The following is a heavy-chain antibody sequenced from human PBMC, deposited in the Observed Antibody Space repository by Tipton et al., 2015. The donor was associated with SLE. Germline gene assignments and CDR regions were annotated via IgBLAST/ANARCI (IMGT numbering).Heavy chain of an antibody. CDR3: ATELFRGYTSGWGPDY. CDR2: IYHTGST. V-gene: IGHV4-59*01. D-gene: IGHD6-19*01. J-gene: IGHJ4*02. Sequence: TLSLTCTVSGGSISTYYWSWIRQPPKQGLEWIGWIYHTGSTDYNPSLKSRVTISVDTSKNQFSLRLSSVTAADTAVYYCATELFRGYTSGWGPDYWGQGTPVTVSS. CDR1: GGSISTYY.